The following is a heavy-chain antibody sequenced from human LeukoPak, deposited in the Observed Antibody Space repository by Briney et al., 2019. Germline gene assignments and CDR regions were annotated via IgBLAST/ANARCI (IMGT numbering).Heavy chain of an antibody. J-gene: IGHJ6*02. Sequence: GGSLRLSCAASGFTFSSYNMNWVRQAPGKGLEWFSYISSSNTIYFADSVQGRFTISRDNAKNSLYLQMNSLRVEDTAVYYCARGGAGLLEWQRGSYYYYGMDVWGQGTTVTVSS. D-gene: IGHD3-3*01. CDR2: ISSSNTI. CDR1: GFTFSSYN. CDR3: ARGGAGLLEWQRGSYYYYGMDV. V-gene: IGHV3-48*01.